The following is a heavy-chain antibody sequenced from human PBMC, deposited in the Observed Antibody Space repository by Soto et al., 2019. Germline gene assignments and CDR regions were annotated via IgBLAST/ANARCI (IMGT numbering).Heavy chain of an antibody. J-gene: IGHJ4*02. CDR2: IYYSGST. CDR3: ARVHPSVVVPAAIWFDY. V-gene: IGHV4-31*03. Sequence: SETLSLTCTVSGGSISSGGYYWSWIRQHPGKGLEWIGYIYYSGSTYYNPSLKSRVTISVDTSKNQFSLKLSSVTAADTAVYYCARVHPSVVVPAAIWFDYWGQGTLVTVSS. D-gene: IGHD2-2*02. CDR1: GGSISSGGYY.